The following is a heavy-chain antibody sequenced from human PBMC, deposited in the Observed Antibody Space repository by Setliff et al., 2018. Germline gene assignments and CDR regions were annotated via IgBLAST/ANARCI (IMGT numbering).Heavy chain of an antibody. J-gene: IGHJ4*02. V-gene: IGHV4-34*01. Sequence: PSETLSLTCAVYGGSFSGYYWSWIRQPPGKGLEWIGEINHSGSTNYNPSLKSRVTISVDTSKNQFSLKLSSVTAADTAVYYCARDKIQYNFWSGYYGSWGNYFDYWGQGTLVTVSS. D-gene: IGHD3-3*01. CDR2: INHSGST. CDR3: ARDKIQYNFWSGYYGSWGNYFDY. CDR1: GGSFSGYY.